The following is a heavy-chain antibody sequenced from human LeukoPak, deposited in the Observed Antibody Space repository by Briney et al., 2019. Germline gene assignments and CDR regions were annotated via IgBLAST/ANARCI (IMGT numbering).Heavy chain of an antibody. CDR3: ARDFARGARGAYYYYYMDV. D-gene: IGHD3-10*01. J-gene: IGHJ6*03. V-gene: IGHV3-30*01. CDR2: ISYDGSNK. Sequence: GGSLRLSCAASGFTFSSYAVHWVRQAPGKGLEWVAVISYDGSNKYYADSVKGRFTISRDNSKNTLYLQMNSLRAEDTAVYYCARDFARGARGAYYYYYMDVWGKGTTVTVSS. CDR1: GFTFSSYA.